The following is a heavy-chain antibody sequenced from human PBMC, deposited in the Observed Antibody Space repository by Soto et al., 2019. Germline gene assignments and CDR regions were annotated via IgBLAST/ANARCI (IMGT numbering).Heavy chain of an antibody. Sequence: EVQLVESGGVLVQPGRSLRLSCVASGFSFGDYGMHWVRQAPGRGPEWVSGISWNSGNIGYAETVKGRFTISRDNANNSLYLQMNSLRAEDTALYYCVKDGLTSVFGLVHDGSDIWGHGTMVTVSS. CDR1: GFSFGDYG. D-gene: IGHD3-3*01. J-gene: IGHJ3*02. V-gene: IGHV3-9*01. CDR3: VKDGLTSVFGLVHDGSDI. CDR2: ISWNSGNI.